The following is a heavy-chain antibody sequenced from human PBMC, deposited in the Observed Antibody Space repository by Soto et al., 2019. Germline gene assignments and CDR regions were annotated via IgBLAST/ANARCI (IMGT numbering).Heavy chain of an antibody. D-gene: IGHD2-2*01. V-gene: IGHV4-4*02. Sequence: QVQLQESGPGLVKPSGTLSLTCAVSGGSISSSNWWSWVRQPPGKGLEWIGEIYHSGSTNYNPSPQDSSPITVKQSKDPFSLELGLGNPPDPGGYYWARWLGSKLLNYWGQGTLVTVSS. J-gene: IGHJ4*02. CDR2: IYHSGST. CDR1: GGSISSSNW. CDR3: ARWLGSKLLNY.